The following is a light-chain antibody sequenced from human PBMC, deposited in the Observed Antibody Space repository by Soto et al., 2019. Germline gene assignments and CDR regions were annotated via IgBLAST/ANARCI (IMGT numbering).Light chain of an antibody. CDR1: QSVSSN. CDR2: GAS. Sequence: EIMMTQSPATLSVSPGERATLSCRASQSVSSNLAWYQQKPGQPPRLLIYGASARATGIPARFTGSGSGTKFTLTISSLQSEDFAVYYCQQYNNWPGTFGQGTKV. V-gene: IGKV3-15*01. CDR3: QQYNNWPGT. J-gene: IGKJ1*01.